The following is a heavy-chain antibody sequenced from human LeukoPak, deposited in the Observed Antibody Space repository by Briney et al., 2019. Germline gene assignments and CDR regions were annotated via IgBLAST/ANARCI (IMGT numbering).Heavy chain of an antibody. V-gene: IGHV1-2*02. CDR1: GCTFTGYY. J-gene: IGHJ4*02. CDR2: INPNSGGT. D-gene: IGHD7-27*01. CDR3: ARFDLHWGYFDY. Sequence: ASVKVSCKASGCTFTGYYMHWVRQAPGQGLEWMGWINPNSGGTNYAQKFQGRVTMTRDTSISTAYMELSRLRSDDTAVYYCARFDLHWGYFDYWGQGTLVTVSS.